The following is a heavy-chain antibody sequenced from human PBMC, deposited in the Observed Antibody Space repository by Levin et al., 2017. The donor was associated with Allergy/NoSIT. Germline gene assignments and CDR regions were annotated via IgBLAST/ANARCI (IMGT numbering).Heavy chain of an antibody. Sequence: PSETLSLTCTISDGSINNNYWSWIRQSPGKGLEWIGYISYAGITAYSPSLKSRLSMSVDTAKNQFSLNLSPVTAADTAVYFCARHIKRTEGGNYLFDPWGQGTLVTVSS. CDR1: DGSINNNY. D-gene: IGHD4-23*01. CDR3: ARHIKRTEGGNYLFDP. CDR2: ISYAGIT. J-gene: IGHJ5*02. V-gene: IGHV4-59*08.